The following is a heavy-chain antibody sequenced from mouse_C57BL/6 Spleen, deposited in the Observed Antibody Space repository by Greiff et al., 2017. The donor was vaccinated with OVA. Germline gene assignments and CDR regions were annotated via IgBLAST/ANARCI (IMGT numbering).Heavy chain of an antibody. V-gene: IGHV1-76*01. J-gene: IGHJ4*01. CDR3: ARESGSSYMDAMDY. Sequence: QVQLQQSGAELVRPGASVKLSCKASGYTFTDYYINWVKQRPGQGLEWIARIYPGSGNTYYNEKFKGKATLTAEKSSSTAYMQLSSLTSEDSAVYFGARESGSSYMDAMDYWGQGTSVTVSS. CDR1: GYTFTDYY. D-gene: IGHD1-1*01. CDR2: IYPGSGNT.